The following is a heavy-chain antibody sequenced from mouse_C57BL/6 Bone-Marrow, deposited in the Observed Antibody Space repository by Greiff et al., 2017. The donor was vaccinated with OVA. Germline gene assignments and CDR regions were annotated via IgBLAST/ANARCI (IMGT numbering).Heavy chain of an antibody. D-gene: IGHD1-1*02. J-gene: IGHJ4*01. CDR3: ARVWDGAMDY. CDR2: INYDGSST. V-gene: IGHV5-16*01. Sequence: DVKLVESEGGLVQPGSSMKLSCTASGFTFSDYYMAWVRQVPEKGLEWVANINYDGSSTYYLDSLKSRFIISRDNAKNILYLQMSSLKSEDTATYYCARVWDGAMDYWGQGTSVTVSS. CDR1: GFTFSDYY.